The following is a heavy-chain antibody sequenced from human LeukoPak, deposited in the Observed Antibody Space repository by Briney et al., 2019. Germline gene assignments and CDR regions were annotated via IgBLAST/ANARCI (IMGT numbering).Heavy chain of an antibody. CDR2: INHSGST. V-gene: IGHV4-34*01. CDR3: ARGRYDSSSYYFDY. Sequence: GSLRLSCAASGFTFSSYWMSWIRQPPGKGLEWIGEINHSGSTNYNPSLKSRVTISVDTSKNQFSLKLSSVTAADTAVYYCARGRYDSSSYYFDYWGQGTLVTVSS. J-gene: IGHJ4*02. CDR1: GFTFSSYW. D-gene: IGHD3-22*01.